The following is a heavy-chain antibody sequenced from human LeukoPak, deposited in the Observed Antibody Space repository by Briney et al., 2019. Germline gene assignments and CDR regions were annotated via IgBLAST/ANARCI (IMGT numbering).Heavy chain of an antibody. CDR1: GGSISSGDYY. CDR2: IYYSGST. D-gene: IGHD3-22*01. V-gene: IGHV4-30-4*01. J-gene: IGHJ4*02. CDR3: ARGTGSSGNDY. Sequence: KPSETLSLTCTVSGGSISSGDYYWSWIRQPPGKGLEWIGYIYYSGSTYYNPSLKSRVTISVDTSKNQFSLKLSSVTAADTAVYYCARGTGSSGNDYWGQGTLVTVPS.